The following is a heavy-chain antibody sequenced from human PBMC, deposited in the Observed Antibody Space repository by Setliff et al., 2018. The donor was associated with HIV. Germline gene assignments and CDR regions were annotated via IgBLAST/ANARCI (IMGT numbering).Heavy chain of an antibody. CDR1: GGSFSGYY. CDR3: ARGRIAARRWFDP. J-gene: IGHJ5*02. CDR2: INHSGST. V-gene: IGHV4-34*01. Sequence: PSETLSLTCAVYGGSFSGYYWSWIRQPPGKGLEWIGEINHSGSTNYNPSLKSRVTISVDTSKNQFSLKLSSVTAADTAVYYCARGRIAARRWFDPWGQGTLVTVSS. D-gene: IGHD6-6*01.